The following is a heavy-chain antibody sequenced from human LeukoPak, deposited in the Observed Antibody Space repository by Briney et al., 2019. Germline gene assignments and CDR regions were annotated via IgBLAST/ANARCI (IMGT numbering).Heavy chain of an antibody. CDR1: GGSISSYY. Sequence: SETLSLTCTVSGGSISSYYWSWIRQPPGKGLEWIGYIYYSGSTNYNPSLKSRVTISVDTSKNQFSLKLSSVTAADTAVYYCASDSFYDSGGYFYYWGQGTPVTVSS. J-gene: IGHJ4*02. D-gene: IGHD3-22*01. V-gene: IGHV4-59*12. CDR2: IYYSGST. CDR3: ASDSFYDSGGYFYY.